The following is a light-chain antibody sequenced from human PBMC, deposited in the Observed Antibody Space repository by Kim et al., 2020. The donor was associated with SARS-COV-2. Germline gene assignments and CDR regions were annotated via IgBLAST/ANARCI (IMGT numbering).Light chain of an antibody. CDR1: QSVSSY. V-gene: IGKV3-11*01. CDR2: DAS. Sequence: EIVLTQPPATLSLSPGERATLSCRASQSVSSYLAWYQQKPGQAPRLLIYDASNRATGIPARFSGSGSGTDFTLTISRLEPEDFAVYYCQQRSNWPPGLTFGGGTKVDIK. CDR3: QQRSNWPPGLT. J-gene: IGKJ4*01.